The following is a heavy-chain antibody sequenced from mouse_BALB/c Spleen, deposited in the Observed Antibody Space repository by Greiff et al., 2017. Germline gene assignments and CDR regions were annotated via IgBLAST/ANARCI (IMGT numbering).Heavy chain of an antibody. CDR3: ASPTIGTTDDFFDY. CDR1: GFTFSSYA. V-gene: IGHV5-9-3*01. D-gene: IGHD2-14*01. J-gene: IGHJ2*01. CDR2: ISSGGSYT. Sequence: EVKLMESGGGLVKPGGSLKLSCAASGFTFSSYAMSWVRQTPEKRLEWVATISSGGSYTYYPDSVKGRFTISRDNAKNTLYLQMSSLRSEDTAMYYCASPTIGTTDDFFDYWGQGTTLTVSS.